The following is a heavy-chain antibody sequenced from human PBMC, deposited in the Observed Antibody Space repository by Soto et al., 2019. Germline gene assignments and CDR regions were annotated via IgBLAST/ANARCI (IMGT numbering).Heavy chain of an antibody. Sequence: DVQLVESGGGLVQPGGSLRLSCAASGFTFGHYWMHWVRQVPGKGLLWVSRINGDGTHTSYADFVKGRFTISRDNAKNTLFLQMNSLSAEDTGVYYCARDFTTAETPGDDFDYWGQGTLLTASS. CDR1: GFTFGHYW. V-gene: IGHV3-74*01. D-gene: IGHD3-10*01. CDR3: ARDFTTAETPGDDFDY. J-gene: IGHJ4*02. CDR2: INGDGTHT.